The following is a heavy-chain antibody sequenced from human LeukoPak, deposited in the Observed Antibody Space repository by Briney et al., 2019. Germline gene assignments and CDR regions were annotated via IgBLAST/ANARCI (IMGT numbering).Heavy chain of an antibody. CDR3: ARSRSWFGEFDAFDI. J-gene: IGHJ3*02. CDR1: EFTFSRHW. CDR2: ISSDESVT. Sequence: GGSLRLSCAASEFTFSRHWLHWVGQAPGKGLVWVSRISSDESVTRYADFVKGRFTISRDNVENTLYLQMNSLRAEDTALYYCARSRSWFGEFDAFDIWGQGTMVTVSS. D-gene: IGHD3-10*01. V-gene: IGHV3-74*01.